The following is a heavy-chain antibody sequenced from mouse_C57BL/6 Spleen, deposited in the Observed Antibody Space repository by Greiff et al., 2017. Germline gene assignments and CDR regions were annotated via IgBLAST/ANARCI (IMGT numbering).Heavy chain of an antibody. CDR1: GFTFSDYG. Sequence: DVQLVESGGGLVKPGGSLKLSCAASGFTFSDYGMHWVRQAPEKGLEWVAYISSGSSTNYYADTVTGRFTISRDNAKNTLFLQMTSLSSEDTAMYYCARGGFAYWGQGTLVTVSA. CDR2: ISSGSSTN. V-gene: IGHV5-17*01. CDR3: ARGGFAY. J-gene: IGHJ3*01.